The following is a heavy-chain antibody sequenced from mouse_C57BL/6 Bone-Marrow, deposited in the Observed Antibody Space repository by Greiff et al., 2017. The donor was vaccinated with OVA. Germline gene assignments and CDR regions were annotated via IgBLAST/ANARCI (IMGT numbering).Heavy chain of an antibody. V-gene: IGHV5-17*01. Sequence: EVKLVESGGGLVKPGGSLKLSCAASGFTFSDYGMHWVRQAPEKGLEWVAYISSGSSTIYYADTVKGRFTISRDHAPPPLFLQMTSLRSDDTAMYYCARSGEAWFAYWGQGTLVTVSA. CDR1: GFTFSDYG. J-gene: IGHJ3*01. CDR2: ISSGSSTI. CDR3: ARSGEAWFAY. D-gene: IGHD3-2*02.